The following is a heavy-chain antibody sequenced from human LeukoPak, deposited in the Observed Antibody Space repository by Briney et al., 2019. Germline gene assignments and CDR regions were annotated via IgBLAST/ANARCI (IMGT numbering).Heavy chain of an antibody. CDR1: GFTFSSYS. J-gene: IGHJ4*02. CDR3: AKLGLGYADY. Sequence: GGSLRLSCAASGFTFSSYSMNWVRQAPGKGLEWVSSIVGDGSTTYYADSVRGRFTISRDNSKNTLYLQVNSLRVEDTAVYYCAKLGLGYADYWGQGTLVSVSS. V-gene: IGHV3-23*01. CDR2: IVGDGSTT. D-gene: IGHD3/OR15-3a*01.